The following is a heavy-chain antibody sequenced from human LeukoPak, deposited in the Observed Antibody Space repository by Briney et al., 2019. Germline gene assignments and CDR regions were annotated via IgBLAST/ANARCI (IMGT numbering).Heavy chain of an antibody. D-gene: IGHD1-26*01. Sequence: GGSLRLSCAASGFTFNTYSMNWVRQAPGKGLEWVSYISSSSTTIYYADSVKGRFTMSRDNAKNSLYLQVNSLRDEDTAVYYCARDRYSGSYPEDAFDVWGQGTMVTVSS. J-gene: IGHJ3*01. V-gene: IGHV3-48*02. CDR3: ARDRYSGSYPEDAFDV. CDR2: ISSSSTTI. CDR1: GFTFNTYS.